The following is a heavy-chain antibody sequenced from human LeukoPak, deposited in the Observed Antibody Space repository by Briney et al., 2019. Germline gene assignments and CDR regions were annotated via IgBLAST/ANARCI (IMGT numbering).Heavy chain of an antibody. CDR3: AREGYIAAAVDAFDT. J-gene: IGHJ3*02. CDR2: IYTSGST. Sequence: SETLSLTCTVSGGSISSYYWSWIRQPAGKGLEWIGRIYTSGSTNYNPSLKSRVTMSVDTSKNQFSLKLSSVTAADTAVYYCAREGYIAAAVDAFDTWGQGTMVTVSS. D-gene: IGHD6-13*01. CDR1: GGSISSYY. V-gene: IGHV4-4*07.